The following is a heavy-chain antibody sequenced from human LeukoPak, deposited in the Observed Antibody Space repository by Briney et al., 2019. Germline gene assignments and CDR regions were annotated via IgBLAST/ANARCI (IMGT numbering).Heavy chain of an antibody. CDR2: IYYSGST. J-gene: IGHJ3*02. V-gene: IGHV4-30-4*08. D-gene: IGHD6-6*01. CDR3: ARVVFVGGSSEVDAFDI. Sequence: SETLSLTCTVSGGSISSCYWSWIRQPPGKGLEWIGYIYYSGSTYYNPSLKSRVTISVDTSKNQFSLKLSSVTAADTAVYYCARVVFVGGSSEVDAFDIWGQGTMVTVSS. CDR1: GGSISSCY.